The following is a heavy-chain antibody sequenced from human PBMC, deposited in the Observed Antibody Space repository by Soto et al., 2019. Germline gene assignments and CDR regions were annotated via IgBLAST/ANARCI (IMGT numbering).Heavy chain of an antibody. J-gene: IGHJ6*02. CDR3: ARSITGTVSYYYGMDV. CDR1: GGTFSSYA. Sequence: QVPLVQSGAEVKKPGSSVKVSCKASGGTFSSYAISWVRQAPGQGLEWMGGIIPIFGTANYAQKFQGRVTITADESTSTAYMEMSSLRSEDTAVYYCARSITGTVSYYYGMDVWGQGTTVTVSS. CDR2: IIPIFGTA. D-gene: IGHD1-20*01. V-gene: IGHV1-69*12.